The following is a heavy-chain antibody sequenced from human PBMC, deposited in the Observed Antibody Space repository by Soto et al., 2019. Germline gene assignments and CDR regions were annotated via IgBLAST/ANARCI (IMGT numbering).Heavy chain of an antibody. CDR2: ISWNSGSI. V-gene: IGHV3-9*01. CDR1: GFTFDDYA. D-gene: IGHD2-15*01. CDR3: AKGAEAATRSFDY. Sequence: EVQLVESGGGLVQPGRSLRLSCAASGFTFDDYAMHWVRQAPGKGLEWVSGISWNSGSIGYADSVKGRFTISRDNAKNSLYLQMNSLRAEDTALYYCAKGAEAATRSFDYWGQGTLVTVSS. J-gene: IGHJ4*02.